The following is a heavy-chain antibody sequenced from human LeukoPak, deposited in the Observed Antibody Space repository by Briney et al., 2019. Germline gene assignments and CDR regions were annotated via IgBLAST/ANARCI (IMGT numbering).Heavy chain of an antibody. CDR1: LDSTTSNV. V-gene: IGHV4-4*02. CDR3: ARHGPRRDGYNYDY. CDR2: IHRSGSP. Sequence: SETLSLTCTVSLDSTTSNVWSWVRQPPGKCLKWLGEIHRSGSPNYNPSLQSRVTISIDRSRNQIVLELSSVTAADTAVYYCARHGPRRDGYNYDYWGPGTLVTVSS. J-gene: IGHJ4*02. D-gene: IGHD5-24*01.